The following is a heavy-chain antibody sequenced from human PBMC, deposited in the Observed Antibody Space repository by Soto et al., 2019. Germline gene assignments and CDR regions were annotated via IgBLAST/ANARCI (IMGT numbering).Heavy chain of an antibody. CDR1: GFTFSSYA. Sequence: LRLSCAASGFTFSSYAMSWVRQAPGKGLEWVSAISGSGGSTYYADSVKGRFTISRDNSKNTLYLQMNSLRAEDTAVYYCAKHPSRIAAAGREGYYGMDVWGQGTTVTVSS. J-gene: IGHJ6*02. CDR3: AKHPSRIAAAGREGYYGMDV. D-gene: IGHD6-13*01. V-gene: IGHV3-23*01. CDR2: ISGSGGST.